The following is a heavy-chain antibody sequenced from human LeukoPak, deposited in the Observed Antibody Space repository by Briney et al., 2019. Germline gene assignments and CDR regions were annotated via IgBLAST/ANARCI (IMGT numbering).Heavy chain of an antibody. CDR3: ARYYYDSSGYPAGFDY. Sequence: PSETLSLTCTVSGGSISSYYWSWIRQPPGKGLEWIGYIYYSGSTNYNPSLKSRVTISVDTSKNQFSLKLSSVTAADTAVYYCARYYYDSSGYPAGFDYWGQGTLATVSS. D-gene: IGHD3-22*01. CDR1: GGSISSYY. J-gene: IGHJ4*02. CDR2: IYYSGST. V-gene: IGHV4-59*01.